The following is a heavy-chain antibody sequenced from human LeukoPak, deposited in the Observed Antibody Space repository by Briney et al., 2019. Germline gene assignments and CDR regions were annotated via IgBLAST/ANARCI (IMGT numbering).Heavy chain of an antibody. CDR1: GGSISSYY. CDR3: ARAKPDTAMVTSEDY. Sequence: SETLSLTCTVSGGSISSYYWSWIRQPPGKGLEWIGYIYYSGSTNYNPSLKSRVTISVDTSKNQFSLKLSSVTAADTAVYYCARAKPDTAMVTSEDYWGQGTLVTVSS. D-gene: IGHD5-18*01. J-gene: IGHJ4*02. CDR2: IYYSGST. V-gene: IGHV4-59*08.